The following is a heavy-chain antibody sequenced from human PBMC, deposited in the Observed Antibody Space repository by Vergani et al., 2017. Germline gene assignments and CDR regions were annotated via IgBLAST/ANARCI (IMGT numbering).Heavy chain of an antibody. V-gene: IGHV1-2*02. D-gene: IGHD6-13*01. J-gene: IGHJ4*02. CDR2: INPNSGGT. CDR1: GYTFTGYY. CDR3: ARVPRYSSSWSYNE. Sequence: QVQQVQSGAEVKKPGASVQVSCKASGYTFTGYYMHWVRQAPGQGLEWMGWINPNSGGTNYAQKCQGRVTMTRDTSISTAYMELSRLRSDDTAVYYCARVPRYSSSWSYNEWGQGTLVTVPS.